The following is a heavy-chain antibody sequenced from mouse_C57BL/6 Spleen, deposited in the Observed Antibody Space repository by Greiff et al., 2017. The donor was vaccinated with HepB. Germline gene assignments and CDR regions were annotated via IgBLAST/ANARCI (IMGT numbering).Heavy chain of an antibody. V-gene: IGHV1-42*01. CDR3: ARAGAAQALDY. J-gene: IGHJ2*01. Sequence: EVQLKESGPELVKPGASVKISCKASGYSFTGYYMNWVKQSPEKSLEWIGEINPSTGGTTYNQKFKAKATLTVDKSSSTAYMQLKSLTSEDSAVYYCARAGAAQALDYWGQGTTLTVSS. CDR2: INPSTGGT. CDR1: GYSFTGYY. D-gene: IGHD3-2*02.